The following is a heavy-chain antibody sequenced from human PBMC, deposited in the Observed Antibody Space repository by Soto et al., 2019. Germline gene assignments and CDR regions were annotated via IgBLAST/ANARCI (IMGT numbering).Heavy chain of an antibody. V-gene: IGHV1-18*01. CDR2: ISAYNGNT. Sequence: QVQLVQSGAEVKKPGASVKVSCKSSGYTFNSYGISWVRQAPGQGLEWLGWISAYNGNTKYAQKLQGRVTMTTDTATSTADMELRSLRSDDTAVYYCAREPNYFDYWGQGTLVTVSS. CDR1: GYTFNSYG. CDR3: AREPNYFDY. J-gene: IGHJ4*02.